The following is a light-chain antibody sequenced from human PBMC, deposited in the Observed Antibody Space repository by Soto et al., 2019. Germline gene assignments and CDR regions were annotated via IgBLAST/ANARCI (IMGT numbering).Light chain of an antibody. Sequence: EIVLTQSPATLSLSPGERATLSCRASQSVSSYLAWYQQKPGQAPRLLIYDVSNRATGIPARFSGSGSGTEFTLTISSLQSEDFAVYYCQQYNDWPSSFGQGTKLETK. CDR1: QSVSSY. V-gene: IGKV3-11*01. J-gene: IGKJ2*01. CDR2: DVS. CDR3: QQYNDWPSS.